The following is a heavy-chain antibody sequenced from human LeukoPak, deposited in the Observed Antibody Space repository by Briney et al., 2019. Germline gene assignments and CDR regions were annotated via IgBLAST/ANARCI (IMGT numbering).Heavy chain of an antibody. J-gene: IGHJ4*02. CDR1: GDTFTGYY. Sequence: GASVMVSCKASGDTFTGYYMHWVRQAPGQGLEWMGWINPNSGGTNYAQKFQGRVTMTRDTSISTAYMELSRLRSDDTAVYYCARDRRAGVVRYYFDYWGEGTLVTVST. V-gene: IGHV1-2*02. CDR2: INPNSGGT. D-gene: IGHD3-10*01. CDR3: ARDRRAGVVRYYFDY.